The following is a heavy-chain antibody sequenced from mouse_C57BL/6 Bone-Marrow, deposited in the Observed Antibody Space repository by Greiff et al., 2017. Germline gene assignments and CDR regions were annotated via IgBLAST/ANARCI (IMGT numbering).Heavy chain of an antibody. CDR1: GYTFTSYW. Sequence: QVQLQQPGAELVKPGASVKVSCKASGYTFTSYWMHWVKQRPGQGLEWIGRIHPSDSDTNYNQKFKGKAPLTVDKSSSTAYLQLSSLTSEDSGVYYCAIGPITTDFDYWGQGTTLTVSS. J-gene: IGHJ2*01. CDR2: IHPSDSDT. D-gene: IGHD2-4*01. V-gene: IGHV1-74*01. CDR3: AIGPITTDFDY.